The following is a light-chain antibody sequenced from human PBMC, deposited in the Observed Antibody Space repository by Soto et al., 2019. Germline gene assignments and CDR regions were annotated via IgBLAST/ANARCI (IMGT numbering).Light chain of an antibody. Sequence: EIVLTQSPDTLSLSPGEGATLSCRASQSVSSTNLAWYQQKPGQAPRLLFYDASSRATGIPDRFSGSGSGADFTLTISRLEPEDFAVYYCQQFGNPPYTFGQGTKLEIK. CDR1: QSVSSTN. CDR2: DAS. V-gene: IGKV3-20*01. CDR3: QQFGNPPYT. J-gene: IGKJ2*01.